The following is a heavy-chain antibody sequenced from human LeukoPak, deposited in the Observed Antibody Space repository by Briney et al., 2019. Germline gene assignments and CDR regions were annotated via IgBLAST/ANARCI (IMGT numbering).Heavy chain of an antibody. CDR2: ISWNSGSI. Sequence: GRSLRLSCAASGFTFDDYAMHWVRQAPGKGLEWVSGISWNSGSIGYADSVKGRFTISRDNAKNSLYLQMNSLRAEDTAVYYCARESGYGMDVWGQGTTVTVSS. D-gene: IGHD1-1*01. J-gene: IGHJ6*02. CDR3: ARESGYGMDV. CDR1: GFTFDDYA. V-gene: IGHV3-9*01.